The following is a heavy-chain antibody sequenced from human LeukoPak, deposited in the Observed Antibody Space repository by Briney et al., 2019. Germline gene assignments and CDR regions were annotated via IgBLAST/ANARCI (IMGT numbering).Heavy chain of an antibody. J-gene: IGHJ4*02. D-gene: IGHD3-10*01. CDR3: ARPYGSGVNYFDY. CDR1: GYTLTELS. CDR2: FDPEDGET. Sequence: ASVKVSCKVSGYTLTELSMHWVRQAPGKGLEWMGGFDPEDGETIYAQKFQGRVTMTRDTSISTAYMELSRLRSDDTAVYYCARPYGSGVNYFDYWGQGTLVTVSS. V-gene: IGHV1-24*01.